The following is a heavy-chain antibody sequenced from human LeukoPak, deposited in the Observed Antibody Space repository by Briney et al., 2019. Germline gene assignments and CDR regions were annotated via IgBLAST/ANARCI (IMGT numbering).Heavy chain of an antibody. CDR3: ARGSQESSAHFDY. V-gene: IGHV1-8*02. Sequence: ASVKVSCKASGYTFTDYSMHWVRQAPGQGLEWMGWIDPNSGNTGYAQKFQGRVTMTRNTSISTAYMELSSLRSEDTAVYYCARGSQESSAHFDYWGQGTLVTVSS. CDR1: GYTFTDYS. J-gene: IGHJ4*02. D-gene: IGHD3-10*01. CDR2: IDPNSGNT.